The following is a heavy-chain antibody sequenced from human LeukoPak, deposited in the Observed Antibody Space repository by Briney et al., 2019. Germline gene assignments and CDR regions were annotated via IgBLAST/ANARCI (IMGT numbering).Heavy chain of an antibody. J-gene: IGHJ3*01. Sequence: PGGSLRLSCAASGFIFSNYAMHWVRQAPGKGLEWVAVSSSDGSNKYDADSGKSRFTISRDNSKNTLYLQMNSLRDEDTAVYYCARDDLTGSYGFDVWGKGQWLPSLQ. V-gene: IGHV3-30-3*01. D-gene: IGHD1-20*01. CDR1: GFIFSNYA. CDR2: SSSDGSNK. CDR3: ARDDLTGSYGFDV.